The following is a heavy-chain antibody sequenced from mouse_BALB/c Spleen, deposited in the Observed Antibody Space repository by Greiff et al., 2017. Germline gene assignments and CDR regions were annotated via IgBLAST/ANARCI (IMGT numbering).Heavy chain of an antibody. Sequence: QVQLKESGAELARPGASVKLSCKASGYTFTSYWMQWVKQRPGQGLEWIGAIYPGDGDTRYTQKFKGKATLTADKSSSTAYMQLSSLTSEDSAVYYCARGNYPPWFAYWGQGTLVTVSA. CDR3: ARGNYPPWFAY. D-gene: IGHD2-1*01. J-gene: IGHJ3*01. CDR2: IYPGDGDT. V-gene: IGHV1-87*01. CDR1: GYTFTSYW.